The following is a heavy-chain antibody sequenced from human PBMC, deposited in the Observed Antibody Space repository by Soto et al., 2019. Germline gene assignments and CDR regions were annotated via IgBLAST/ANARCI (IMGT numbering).Heavy chain of an antibody. D-gene: IGHD6-19*01. J-gene: IGHJ5*02. Sequence: ASVKVSCKASGYTFISYGITWVRQAPGQGLEWMGWISAYNGNTNYAQKLQGRVTMSTDTSTSTAYMELRSLRSDDTAVCYCARAVGYRSASRGWLDPWGQGTLVTVSS. CDR2: ISAYNGNT. CDR3: ARAVGYRSASRGWLDP. CDR1: GYTFISYG. V-gene: IGHV1-18*01.